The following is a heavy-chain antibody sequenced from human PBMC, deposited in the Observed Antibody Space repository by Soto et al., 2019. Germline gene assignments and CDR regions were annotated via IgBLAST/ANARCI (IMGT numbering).Heavy chain of an antibody. CDR2: ISAYNGNT. V-gene: IGHV1-18*01. J-gene: IGHJ6*02. CDR3: ARWYDILTGYTYGMDV. D-gene: IGHD3-9*01. CDR1: GYTFTSYG. Sequence: ASVKVSCKASGYTFTSYGISWVRQAPGQGLEWMGWISAYNGNTNYAQKLQGRVTMTTDTSTSTAYMELRSLRSDDTAVYYCARWYDILTGYTYGMDVWGQGTTVTVSS.